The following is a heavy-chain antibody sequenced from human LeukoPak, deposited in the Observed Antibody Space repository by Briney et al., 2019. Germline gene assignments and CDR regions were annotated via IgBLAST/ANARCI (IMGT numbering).Heavy chain of an antibody. J-gene: IGHJ4*02. CDR1: GFSFSSYN. V-gene: IGHV3-48*01. CDR3: AISSSYNYFDY. CDR2: ISRGSTTI. D-gene: IGHD2-15*01. Sequence: PGGSLRLSCTASGFSFSSYNINWVRQASGKGLEWVSYISRGSTTIYYADSLKGRFTISRDNAKNSLYLEMNSLRAEDTAVYYCAISSSYNYFDYWGQGTLVTVSS.